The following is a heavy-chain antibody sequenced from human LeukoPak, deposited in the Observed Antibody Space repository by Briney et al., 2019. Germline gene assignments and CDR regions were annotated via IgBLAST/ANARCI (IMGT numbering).Heavy chain of an antibody. V-gene: IGHV4-34*01. CDR2: INHSGST. CDR3: ARKDIVVVPAANWDY. CDR1: GGSFSGYY. D-gene: IGHD2-2*01. Sequence: SETLSLTCAVYGGSFSGYYWSWIRQPPGKGLEWIGEINHSGSTNYNPSLKSRVTISVDTSKNQFSLKLSSVTAADTAVYYCARKDIVVVPAANWDYWGQGTLVTVSS. J-gene: IGHJ4*02.